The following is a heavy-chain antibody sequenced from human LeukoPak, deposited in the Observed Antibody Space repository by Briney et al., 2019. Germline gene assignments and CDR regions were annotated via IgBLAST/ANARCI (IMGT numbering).Heavy chain of an antibody. V-gene: IGHV3-23*01. CDR2: ISGSRGNT. CDR1: GFTFSSNA. CDR3: AKDYCSGGTCYYEV. J-gene: IGHJ4*02. D-gene: IGHD2-15*01. Sequence: PGGSLRLSCAASGFTFSSNAMTWVRQAPGKGLEWVAAISGSRGNTYYADSVKGRFTISRDNSKNTLYLQMNSLRAEDTAVYYCAKDYCSGGTCYYEVWGLGTLVTVTS.